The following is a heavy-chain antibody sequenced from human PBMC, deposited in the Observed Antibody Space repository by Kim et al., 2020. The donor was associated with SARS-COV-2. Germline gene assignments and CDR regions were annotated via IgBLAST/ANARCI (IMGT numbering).Heavy chain of an antibody. J-gene: IGHJ4*02. CDR3: ARQPGFHRNYFDY. CDR2: IGGSGENR. V-gene: IGHV3-23*01. Sequence: GGSLRLSCAASGFTFSSHAVNWVRQAPGKGLEWVSVIGGSGENRYYGDSVKSRFTISRDNSKNTVYLQMDSLRAEDTAVYYCARQPGFHRNYFDYWGQGALVSVSS. CDR1: GFTFSSHA. D-gene: IGHD1-1*01.